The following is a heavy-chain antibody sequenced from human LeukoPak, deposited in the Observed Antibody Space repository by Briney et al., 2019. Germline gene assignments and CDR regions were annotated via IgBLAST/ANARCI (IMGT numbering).Heavy chain of an antibody. Sequence: SETLSLTCTVSGGTISSYYWSWIRQPPGKGLEWIGYVYYSGSTSYNPSLKSRVTISVDTSKNQFSLKLSSVTAADAAVYYCARGPGSGTYWAFDYWGQGTLVTVSS. V-gene: IGHV4-59*01. CDR3: ARGPGSGTYWAFDY. CDR2: VYYSGST. J-gene: IGHJ4*02. CDR1: GGTISSYY. D-gene: IGHD1-26*01.